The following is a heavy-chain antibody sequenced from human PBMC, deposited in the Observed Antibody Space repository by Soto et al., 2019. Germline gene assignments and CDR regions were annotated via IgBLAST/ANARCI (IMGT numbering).Heavy chain of an antibody. V-gene: IGHV4-34*01. D-gene: IGHD3-22*01. Sequence: SETLSLTCAVYGGSFSGYYWSWIRQPPGKGLEWIGEINHSGSTNYNPSLKSRVTISVDTSKNQFSLKLSSVTAADTAVYYCARGVYYYDSSGYYGTPFGYWAQGALVTVSS. CDR3: ARGVYYYDSSGYYGTPFGY. CDR2: INHSGST. J-gene: IGHJ4*02. CDR1: GGSFSGYY.